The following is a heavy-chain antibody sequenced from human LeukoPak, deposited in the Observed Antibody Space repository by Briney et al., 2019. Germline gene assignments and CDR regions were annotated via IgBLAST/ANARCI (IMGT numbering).Heavy chain of an antibody. CDR1: GFTFSSYW. CDR2: ISYDGSNK. V-gene: IGHV3-30-3*01. CDR3: ARDRGELLGTRFDY. Sequence: GGSLRLSCAASGFTFSSYWMSWVRQAPGKGLEWVAVISYDGSNKYYADSVKGRFTISRDNSKNTLYLQMNSLRAEDTAVYYCARDRGELLGTRFDYWGQGTLVTVSS. J-gene: IGHJ4*02. D-gene: IGHD1-26*01.